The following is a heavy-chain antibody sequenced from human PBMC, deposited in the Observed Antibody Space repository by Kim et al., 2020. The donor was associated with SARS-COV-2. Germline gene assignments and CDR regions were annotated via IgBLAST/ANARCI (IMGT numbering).Heavy chain of an antibody. V-gene: IGHV3-74*01. Sequence: GGSLRLSCAASGFTFSTFWMHWVRQVPGKGLVWVSRINSDGSIINYADSVKGRFTISRDNARNTLYLHMNSLRPDDTAVYYCARGGRVVTAVSASWGQGTLVAVSS. CDR1: GFTFSTFW. J-gene: IGHJ5*02. D-gene: IGHD2-21*02. CDR3: ARGGRVVTAVSAS. CDR2: INSDGSII.